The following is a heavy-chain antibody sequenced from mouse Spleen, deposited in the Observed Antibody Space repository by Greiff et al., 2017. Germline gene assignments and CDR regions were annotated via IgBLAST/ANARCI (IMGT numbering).Heavy chain of an antibody. CDR3: ARPAYYSNSWFAY. V-gene: IGHV5-6-2*01. D-gene: IGHD2-5*01. Sequence: EVKLEESGGGLVKPGGSLKLSCAASGFTFSSYAMSWVRQTPEKRLEWVAAINSNGGSTYYPDTVKDRFTISRDNAKNTLYLQMSSLRSEDTALYYCARPAYYSNSWFAYWGQGTLVTVSA. CDR2: INSNGGST. J-gene: IGHJ3*01. CDR1: GFTFSSYA.